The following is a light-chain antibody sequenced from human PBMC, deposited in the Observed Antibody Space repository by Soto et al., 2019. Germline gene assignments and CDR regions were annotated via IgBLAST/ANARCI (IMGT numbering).Light chain of an antibody. Sequence: RVMNQSPDTLYVSPGERATLSCRASETVRSNLAWYQQKPGQAPRLLIYGASTRATGIPARFSGSGSGTEFTLTISSLKSEDYAIYYCQQYKSWPRITFGQGTRLEIK. CDR1: ETVRSN. CDR2: GAS. V-gene: IGKV3-15*01. CDR3: QQYKSWPRIT. J-gene: IGKJ5*01.